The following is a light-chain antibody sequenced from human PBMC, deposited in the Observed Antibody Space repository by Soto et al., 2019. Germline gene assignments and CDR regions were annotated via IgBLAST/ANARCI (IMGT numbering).Light chain of an antibody. J-gene: IGLJ3*02. CDR1: SSDVGSYNY. Sequence: QSALTQPASVSGSPGQTITISCTGTSSDVGSYNYVSWYQQLPGKAPKLMIYEVSNRPSGVSNRFSGSKSGNTASLTISGLQAEDEANYYCSSYTSLSARVFGGGTKLTVL. V-gene: IGLV2-14*01. CDR3: SSYTSLSARV. CDR2: EVS.